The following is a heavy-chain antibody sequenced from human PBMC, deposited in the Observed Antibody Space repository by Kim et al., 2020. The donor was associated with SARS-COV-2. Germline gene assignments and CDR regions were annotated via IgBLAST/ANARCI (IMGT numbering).Heavy chain of an antibody. CDR1: GYTFTGYY. D-gene: IGHD6-13*01. CDR3: ARAAAGGNNWFDP. CDR2: INPNSGGT. J-gene: IGHJ5*02. Sequence: ASVKVSCKASGYTFTGYYMHWVRQAPGQGLEWMGWINPNSGGTNYAQKFQGRVTMTRDTSISTAYMELSRLRSDDTAVYYCARAAAGGNNWFDPWGQGTLVTVSS. V-gene: IGHV1-2*02.